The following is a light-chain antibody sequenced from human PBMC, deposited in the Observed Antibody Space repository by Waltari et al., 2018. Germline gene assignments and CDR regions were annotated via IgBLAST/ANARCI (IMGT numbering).Light chain of an antibody. CDR3: QTGGHGTWV. CDR2: VNSDGSH. J-gene: IGLJ3*02. V-gene: IGLV4-69*01. Sequence: QLVLTQSPSASASLGASVKLTCTLSSGHSTNVIAWLQKRPEEGPRYLMKVNSDGSHNKGDGIPDRFSGSSSGAERYLTISSLQSEDEADYYCQTGGHGTWVFGGGTKLTVL. CDR1: SGHSTNV.